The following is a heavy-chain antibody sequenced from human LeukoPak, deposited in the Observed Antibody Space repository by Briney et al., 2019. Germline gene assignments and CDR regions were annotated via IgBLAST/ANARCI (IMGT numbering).Heavy chain of an antibody. Sequence: PGGSLRLSCAASGFPLRTYVMTWVRQAAGKGLEWVSTISGSGGSTYYAGSVKGRFTISRDNSKNTRYLEMNSLRVDDTATYFCMRSDYGGLVDPWGQGTLITVSS. D-gene: IGHD4-17*01. J-gene: IGHJ5*02. V-gene: IGHV3-23*01. CDR2: ISGSGGST. CDR3: MRSDYGGLVDP. CDR1: GFPLRTYV.